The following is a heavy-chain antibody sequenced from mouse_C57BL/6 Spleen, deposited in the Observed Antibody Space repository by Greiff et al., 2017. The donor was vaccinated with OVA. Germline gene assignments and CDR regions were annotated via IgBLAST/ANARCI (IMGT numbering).Heavy chain of an antibody. CDR2: IYPGDGDT. J-gene: IGHJ2*01. CDR1: GYAFSSSW. D-gene: IGHD1-1*01. CDR3: AQESLSWAFDY. V-gene: IGHV1-82*01. Sequence: SGPELVKPGASVKISCKASGYAFSSSWMNWVKQRPGKGLEWIGRIYPGDGDTNYNGKFKGKATLTADKSSSTAYMQLSSLTSEDSAVYFCAQESLSWAFDYWGQGTTLTVSS.